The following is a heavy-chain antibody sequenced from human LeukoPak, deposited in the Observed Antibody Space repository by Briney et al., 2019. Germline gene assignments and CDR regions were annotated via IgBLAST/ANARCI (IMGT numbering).Heavy chain of an antibody. Sequence: GGSLRLSCAASGFIFSHYDLRWVRQAPGKGLEWVAVIWSDGTNRYYGDSMKGRFSISIDDSQKRVFLQMNNLRADDTAVYYCARDAQRGFDYSHSLQYLGQGGLVTVCS. CDR3: ARDAQRGFDYSHSLQY. CDR2: IWSDGTNR. D-gene: IGHD4-11*01. V-gene: IGHV3-33*01. J-gene: IGHJ1*01. CDR1: GFIFSHYD.